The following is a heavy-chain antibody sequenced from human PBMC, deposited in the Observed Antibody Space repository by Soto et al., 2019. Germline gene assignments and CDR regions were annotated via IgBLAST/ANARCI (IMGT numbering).Heavy chain of an antibody. CDR2: INHSGST. Sequence: SETLSLTCAVYGGSFSGYYWSWIRQPPGKGLEWIGEINHSGSTNYNPSLKSRVTISVDTSKNQFSLKLSSVTAADTAVYYCARDGSQRRYYYGSGSYYNDFDYWGQGTLVTVSS. CDR3: ARDGSQRRYYYGSGSYYNDFDY. D-gene: IGHD3-10*01. V-gene: IGHV4-34*01. CDR1: GGSFSGYY. J-gene: IGHJ4*02.